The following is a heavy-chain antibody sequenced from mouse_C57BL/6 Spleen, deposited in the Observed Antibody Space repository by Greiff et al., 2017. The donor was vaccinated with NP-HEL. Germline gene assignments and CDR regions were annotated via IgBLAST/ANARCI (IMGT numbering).Heavy chain of an antibody. CDR3: ARDDGYYGGGQYYFDY. J-gene: IGHJ2*01. CDR1: GFTFSDYG. D-gene: IGHD2-3*01. V-gene: IGHV5-17*01. CDR2: ISSGSSTI. Sequence: DVMLVESGGGLVKPGGSLKLSCAASGFTFSDYGMHWVRQAPEKGLEWVAYISSGSSTIYYADTVKGRFTISRDNAKNTLFLQMTSLRSEDTAMYYCARDDGYYGGGQYYFDYWGQGTTLTVSS.